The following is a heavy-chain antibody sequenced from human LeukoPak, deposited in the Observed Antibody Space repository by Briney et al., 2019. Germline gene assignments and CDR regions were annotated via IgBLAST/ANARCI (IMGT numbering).Heavy chain of an antibody. CDR1: GFTFSSYW. V-gene: IGHV3-74*01. D-gene: IGHD3-22*01. CDR3: ASQRAYYDSSGYYSGIDY. Sequence: QPGGSLRLSCAASGFTFSSYWMHWVRQAPGKGLVWVSRINSDGSSTSYADSVKGRFTISRDNAKNTLYLQMNSLRAEDTAVYYCASQRAYYDSSGYYSGIDYWGQGTLVTVSS. CDR2: INSDGSST. J-gene: IGHJ4*02.